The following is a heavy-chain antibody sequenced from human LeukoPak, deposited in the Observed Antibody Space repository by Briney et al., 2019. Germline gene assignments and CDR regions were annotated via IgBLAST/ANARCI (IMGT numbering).Heavy chain of an antibody. V-gene: IGHV3-30*02. CDR2: TRYDGSNK. D-gene: IGHD2-2*01. CDR3: AKTSCSTTSCPGDY. J-gene: IGHJ4*02. Sequence: GGSLRLSCAASGFTFATYGMHWVRQVPGKGLEWVAFTRYDGSNKYYVGSVKGRFTISRDNSKNTLYLQMNSLRAEDAALYYCAKTSCSTTSCPGDYWGQGTLVTVSS. CDR1: GFTFATYG.